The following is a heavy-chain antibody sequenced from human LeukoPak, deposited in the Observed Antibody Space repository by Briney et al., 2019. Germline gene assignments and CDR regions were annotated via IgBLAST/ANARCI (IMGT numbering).Heavy chain of an antibody. CDR3: AARRLTVTTEIDY. D-gene: IGHD4-17*01. V-gene: IGHV4-39*01. J-gene: IGHJ4*02. CDR1: GGSISSSSYY. CDR2: IYYSGST. Sequence: SETLSLTCTVSGGSISSSSYYWGWIRQPPGKGLEWIGSIYYSGSTYYNPSLKSRVTISVDTSKNQFSLKLNSVTAADTAVYYCAARRLTVTTEIDYWGQGTLVTVSS.